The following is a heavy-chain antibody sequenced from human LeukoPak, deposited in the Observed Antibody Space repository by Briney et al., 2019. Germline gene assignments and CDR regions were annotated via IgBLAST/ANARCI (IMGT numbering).Heavy chain of an antibody. V-gene: IGHV4-59*01. D-gene: IGHD3-10*01. CDR2: IYYSGST. Sequence: SETLSLTCTVSGGSISSYYWSWIRQPPGKGLEWIGYIYYSGSTNHNPSLKSRVTISVDTSKNQFSLKLSSVTAADTAVYYCARGAQGEWTKSYYYYYYMDVWGKGTTVTVSS. CDR1: GGSISSYY. J-gene: IGHJ6*03. CDR3: ARGAQGEWTKSYYYYYYMDV.